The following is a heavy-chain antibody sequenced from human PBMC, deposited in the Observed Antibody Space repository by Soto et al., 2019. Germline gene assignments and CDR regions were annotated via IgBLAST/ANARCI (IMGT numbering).Heavy chain of an antibody. J-gene: IGHJ3*02. CDR2: TYWDDDR. D-gene: IGHD1-26*01. CDR3: VRHLSDSFVGAFDI. V-gene: IGHV2-5*02. Sequence: QITLKESGPTLVKPTQTLTLTCTLSGFSLRTSGVGVGWIRQPPGKALAWLAVTYWDDDRRYSPPLQSRLTITSDNSKDQVALTMTNMDPIDTATYYCVRHLSDSFVGAFDIWGLGTLVTVPS. CDR1: GFSLRTSGVG.